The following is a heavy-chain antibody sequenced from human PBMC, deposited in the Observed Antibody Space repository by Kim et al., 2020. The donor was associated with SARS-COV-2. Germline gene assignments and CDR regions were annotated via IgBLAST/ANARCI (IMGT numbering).Heavy chain of an antibody. Sequence: TTDYAAPVKGRFTISRDDSKNTLYLQMNSLKTEDTAVYYCTTGVGYYYDYWGQGTLVTVSS. D-gene: IGHD3-22*01. V-gene: IGHV3-15*01. CDR2: TT. CDR3: TTGVGYYYDY. J-gene: IGHJ4*02.